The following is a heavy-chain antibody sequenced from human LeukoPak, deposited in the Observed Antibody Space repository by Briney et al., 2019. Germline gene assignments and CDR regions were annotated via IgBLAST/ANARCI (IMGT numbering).Heavy chain of an antibody. Sequence: GGSLRPSCAASGFTFSSYSMNWVRQAPGKGLEWVSSISSSSSYIYYADSVKGRFTISRDNAKNSLYLQMNSLRAEDTAVYYCASWLLEYMDVWGKGTTVTVSS. CDR3: ASWLLEYMDV. CDR1: GFTFSSYS. CDR2: ISSSSSYI. J-gene: IGHJ6*03. V-gene: IGHV3-21*01. D-gene: IGHD5-12*01.